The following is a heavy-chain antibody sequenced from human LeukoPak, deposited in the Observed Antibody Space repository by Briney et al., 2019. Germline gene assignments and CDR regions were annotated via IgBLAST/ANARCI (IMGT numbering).Heavy chain of an antibody. CDR2: IKQDGSEK. J-gene: IGHJ4*02. CDR3: ARWLELMRTFDC. CDR1: GFTFSDYW. V-gene: IGHV3-7*01. D-gene: IGHD5-24*01. Sequence: PGGSLRLSCVGSGFTFSDYWMSWVRQAPGKGLEWVANIKQDGSEKDYVDALKGRFTISRDNAKNSLYLQMNSLRAEDTAVYYCARWLELMRTFDCWGQGTLVTVSS.